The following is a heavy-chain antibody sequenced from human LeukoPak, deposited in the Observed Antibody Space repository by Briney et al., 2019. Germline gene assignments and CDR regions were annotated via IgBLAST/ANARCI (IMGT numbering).Heavy chain of an antibody. Sequence: SETLSLTCTVSGGSISSYYWSWIRQPAGKGLEWIGRIYSRGSTNYNPSLQSRVTMSVDTSKNQISLKLNSVTAADTAVYYCARDPMAGTFRAFDIWGQGTMVTVS. V-gene: IGHV4-4*07. CDR3: ARDPMAGTFRAFDI. J-gene: IGHJ3*02. CDR2: IYSRGST. CDR1: GGSISSYY. D-gene: IGHD6-19*01.